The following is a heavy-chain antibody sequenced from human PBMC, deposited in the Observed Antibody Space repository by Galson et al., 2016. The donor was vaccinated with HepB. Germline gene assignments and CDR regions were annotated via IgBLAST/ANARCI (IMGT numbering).Heavy chain of an antibody. V-gene: IGHV4-4*02. Sequence: SETLSLTCAVSGDSISSDKWWSWVRQSPGKGLEWIGEIHHTGITNNNNPSLQSRVTMSVDKSKNQFSLEVSYVTAADAAVYYCACSTGLWKLDYWGQGILVTVSS. CDR2: IHHTGIT. D-gene: IGHD2-2*01. CDR1: GDSISSDKW. CDR3: ACSTGLWKLDY. J-gene: IGHJ4*02.